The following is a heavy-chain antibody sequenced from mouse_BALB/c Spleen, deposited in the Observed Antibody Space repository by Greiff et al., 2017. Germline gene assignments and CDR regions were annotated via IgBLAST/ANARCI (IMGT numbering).Heavy chain of an antibody. CDR2: ISTYYGDA. CDR3: ARGITTVVAYYAMDY. J-gene: IGHJ4*01. CDR1: GYTFTDYA. V-gene: IGHV1S137*01. Sequence: QVQLQQSGAELVRPGVSVKISCKGSGYTFTDYAMHWVKQSHAKSLEWIGVISTYYGDASYNQKFKGKATMTVDKSSSTAYMELARLTSEDSAIYYCARGITTVVAYYAMDYWGQGTSVTVSS. D-gene: IGHD1-1*01.